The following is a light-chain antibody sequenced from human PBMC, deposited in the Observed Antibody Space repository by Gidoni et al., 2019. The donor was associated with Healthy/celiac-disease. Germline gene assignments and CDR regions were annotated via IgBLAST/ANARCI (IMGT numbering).Light chain of an antibody. J-gene: IGKJ4*01. V-gene: IGKV3-11*01. CDR2: DAS. CDR1: QSVSSY. CDR3: QQRSNWPLT. Sequence: LLTQSPATRSLSPGERATLPCRASQSVSSYLAWSQQKPGQAPSLLIYDASNRATGIPARFSGSGSGTDFTLTISSLESEDFAVYYCQQRSNWPLTFGGGTKVEIK.